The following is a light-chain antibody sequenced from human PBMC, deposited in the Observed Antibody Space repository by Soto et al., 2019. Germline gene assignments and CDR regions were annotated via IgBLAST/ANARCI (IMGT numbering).Light chain of an antibody. Sequence: QSLLTQPRSVSGSPGQSVTISCTGTSSAVGNYNYVSWYRHHPGKAPKVLIYDVSNRPSGVPDRFSGSKSGNTASLTVSGLQDADEADYYCSSYVGTYVWLFGGGTKLTVL. CDR2: DVS. CDR1: SSAVGNYNY. CDR3: SSYVGTYVWL. V-gene: IGLV2-11*01. J-gene: IGLJ3*02.